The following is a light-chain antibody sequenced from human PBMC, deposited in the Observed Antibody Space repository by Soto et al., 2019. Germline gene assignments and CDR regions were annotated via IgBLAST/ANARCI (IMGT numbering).Light chain of an antibody. J-gene: IGKJ1*01. CDR3: LQYDNWPPWT. Sequence: EIVMTQSPATLSVSPGERATLSCRASQSVRSNLAWYQHKPGQAPRLLIYGASTRATGIPGRFSGSGSGTDFTLTITSLQSEDFAVYYCLQYDNWPPWTFGQGTKVEIK. V-gene: IGKV3D-15*01. CDR2: GAS. CDR1: QSVRSN.